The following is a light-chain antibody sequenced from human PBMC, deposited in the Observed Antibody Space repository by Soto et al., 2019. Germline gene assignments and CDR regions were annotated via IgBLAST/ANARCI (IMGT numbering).Light chain of an antibody. CDR3: QQYGSSL. CDR1: QSVSSSY. CDR2: GES. V-gene: IGKV3-20*01. J-gene: IGKJ3*01. Sequence: EIVLTQSPGTLSLSPGERATLSCRASQSVSSSYLAWYQQKPGQAPRLLIYGESSRATGSPDRFSGSGSGTDFTLTISRLEPEDFEVYYCQQYGSSLFGPGTKVDIK.